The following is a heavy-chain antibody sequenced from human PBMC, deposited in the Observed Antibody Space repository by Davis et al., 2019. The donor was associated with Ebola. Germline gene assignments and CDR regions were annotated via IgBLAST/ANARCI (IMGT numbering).Heavy chain of an antibody. CDR3: ARANTGMVPPEIDS. V-gene: IGHV4-59*01. D-gene: IGHD5-18*01. J-gene: IGHJ4*02. Sequence: GSLRLSCNVSGGSISFYYWNWIRQAPGKGLEWIGDIFYNGITNYNPSLKSRLTISIDTSTNQFSLKLRSVTAADTAMYYCARANTGMVPPEIDSWGQGTLVTVSS. CDR1: GGSISFYY. CDR2: IFYNGIT.